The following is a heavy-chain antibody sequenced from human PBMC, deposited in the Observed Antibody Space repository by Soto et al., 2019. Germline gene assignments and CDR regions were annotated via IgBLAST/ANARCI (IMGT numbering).Heavy chain of an antibody. CDR3: ARSVAVPGAHIDY. V-gene: IGHV4-61*08. J-gene: IGHJ4*02. D-gene: IGHD6-19*01. CDR2: VYYTGST. CDR1: GASISNGDYS. Sequence: SETLSLTCAVSGASISNGDYSWSWIRQPPGRALEWLGYVYYTGSTNYSPSLRSRVSISVDTSKNEFSLRLSSVTAADTAVYFCARSVAVPGAHIDYWGQGTQVTVSS.